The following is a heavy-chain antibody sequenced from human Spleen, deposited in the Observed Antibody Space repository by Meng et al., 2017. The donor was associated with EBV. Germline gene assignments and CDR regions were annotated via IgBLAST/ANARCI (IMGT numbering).Heavy chain of an antibody. V-gene: IGHV1-69*06. CDR2: IIPIFGTT. J-gene: IGHJ4*02. CDR1: GGTFMTSA. Sequence: QVQLVQSGAEVKKPGSSVKVSCEASGGTFMTSAINWVRQAPGQGLEWMGGIIPIFGTTNYAQKFQDRLTITADKSTSRLYMELSSLRSDDTGVYFCVRQDGGGYSGYFDCWGQGTLVTVSS. D-gene: IGHD4-23*01. CDR3: VRQDGGGYSGYFDC.